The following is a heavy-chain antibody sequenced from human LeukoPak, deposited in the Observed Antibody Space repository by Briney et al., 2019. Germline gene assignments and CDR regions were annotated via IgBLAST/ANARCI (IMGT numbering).Heavy chain of an antibody. D-gene: IGHD5-24*01. CDR3: ARTIEMATISYFDY. V-gene: IGHV3-23*01. CDR1: GFTFSTYA. J-gene: IGHJ4*02. Sequence: GGSLRLSCAASGFTFSTYALSWVRQAPGKGLEWVSGISGSGVSTFYADSVKGRFTISRDNSKNTLYLQMNSLRAGDTAVYYCARTIEMATISYFDYWGQGTLVTVSS. CDR2: ISGSGVST.